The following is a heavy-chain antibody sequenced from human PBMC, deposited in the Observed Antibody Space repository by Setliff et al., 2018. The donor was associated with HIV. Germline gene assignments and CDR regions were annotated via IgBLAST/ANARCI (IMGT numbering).Heavy chain of an antibody. J-gene: IGHJ4*02. V-gene: IGHV3-74*01. Sequence: PGGSLRLSCAASGFTFSNYWMHWVRQAPGKGLVWVSRINTDGSSTTYADSVKGRFTISRDNAKNTLYLQMNSLRAEDTAVYYCARDPARRYYLDYWGQGTLVTVSS. CDR2: INTDGSST. CDR1: GFTFSNYW. CDR3: ARDPARRYYLDY.